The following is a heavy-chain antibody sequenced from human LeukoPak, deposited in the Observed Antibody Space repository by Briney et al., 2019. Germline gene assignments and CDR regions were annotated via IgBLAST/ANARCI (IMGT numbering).Heavy chain of an antibody. D-gene: IGHD4-23*01. J-gene: IGHJ5*02. V-gene: IGHV4-39*07. CDR3: ARYGLYGGNTFDP. CDR1: GGSISSSSYY. Sequence: SETLSLTCTVSGGSISSSSYYWGWIRQPPGKGLEWIGSIYYSGSTYYNPSLKSRVTIPVDTSKNQFSLKLSSVTAADTAVYYCARYGLYGGNTFDPWGQGTLVTVSS. CDR2: IYYSGST.